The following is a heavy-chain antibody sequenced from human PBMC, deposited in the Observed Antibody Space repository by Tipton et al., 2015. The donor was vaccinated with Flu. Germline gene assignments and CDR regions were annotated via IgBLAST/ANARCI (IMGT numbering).Heavy chain of an antibody. CDR1: GYSFTSYW. V-gene: IGHV5-51*01. CDR2: IYAGGSGS. CDR3: ARLIYYVGDSLSAFDI. D-gene: IGHD3-10*02. Sequence: QLVQSGAEVKEPGESLKISCETSGYSFTSYWIGWVRRMPGKGLEWMGIIYAGGSGSRYSPSFQGQVTMSVDRSVRTAYLQWNSRKASDTAMYYCARLIYYVGDSLSAFDIWGQGTMVTVSS. J-gene: IGHJ3*02.